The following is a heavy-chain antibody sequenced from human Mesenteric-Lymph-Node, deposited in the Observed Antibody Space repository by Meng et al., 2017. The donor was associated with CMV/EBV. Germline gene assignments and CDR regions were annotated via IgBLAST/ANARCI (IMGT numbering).Heavy chain of an antibody. J-gene: IGHJ4*02. CDR3: ARGSPYCSSTSCSFDY. V-gene: IGHV3-7*01. D-gene: IGHD2-2*01. CDR1: GFTFDEYG. CDR2: IKQDGSEK. Sequence: GESLKISCAASGFTFDEYGMTWVRQAPGKGLEWVANIKQDGSEKYYVDSVKGRFTISRDNAKNSLYLQMNSLRAEDTAVYYCARGSPYCSSTSCSFDYWGQGTLVTVSS.